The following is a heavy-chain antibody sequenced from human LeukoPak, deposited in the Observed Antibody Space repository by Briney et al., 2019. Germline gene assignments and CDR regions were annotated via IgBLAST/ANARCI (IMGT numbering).Heavy chain of an antibody. CDR2: IIPIFGTA. CDR1: GGTFSSYA. CDR3: ARNEVVVPAATPRYYYYGMDV. V-gene: IGHV1-69*13. J-gene: IGHJ6*02. Sequence: SVKVSCKASGGTFSSYAISWVRQAPGQGLERMGGIIPIFGTANYAQKFQGRVTITADESTSTAYMELSSLRSEDTAVYYCARNEVVVPAATPRYYYYGMDVWGQGTTVTVSS. D-gene: IGHD2-2*02.